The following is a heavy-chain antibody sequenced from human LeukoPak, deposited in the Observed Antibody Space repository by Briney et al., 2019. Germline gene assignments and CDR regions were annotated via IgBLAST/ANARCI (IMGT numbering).Heavy chain of an antibody. J-gene: IGHJ4*02. D-gene: IGHD6-19*01. V-gene: IGHV3-21*01. Sequence: PGGSLRLSCAASGFTFSSYSMNWVRQAPGKGLEWVSSISSSSYIYYADSVKGRFTTSRDNAKNSLYLQMNSLRAEDTAVYYCARGGSGWPIDYWGQGTLVTVSS. CDR2: ISSSSYI. CDR1: GFTFSSYS. CDR3: ARGGSGWPIDY.